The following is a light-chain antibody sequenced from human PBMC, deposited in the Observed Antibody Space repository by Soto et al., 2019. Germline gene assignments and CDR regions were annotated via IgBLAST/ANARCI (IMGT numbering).Light chain of an antibody. J-gene: IGLJ1*01. CDR2: EVV. CDR1: KNDIGVYDF. Sequence: QSVLTQPPSASGSPGQSVSISCTGTKNDIGVYDFVSWYQHHPGKAPGLIIYEVVQRPSGVPDRFSGSKSGNTASLTVSGLQAAYEADYFCKSYAGSNTYVFGRGTKVTV. CDR3: KSYAGSNTYV. V-gene: IGLV2-8*01.